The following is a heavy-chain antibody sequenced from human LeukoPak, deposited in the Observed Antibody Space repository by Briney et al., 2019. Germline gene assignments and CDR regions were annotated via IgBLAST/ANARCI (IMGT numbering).Heavy chain of an antibody. CDR3: AREDSSGYHMPLDY. V-gene: IGHV4-4*07. CDR1: GGSISSYY. CDR2: IYTSGST. D-gene: IGHD3-22*01. J-gene: IGHJ4*02. Sequence: PSETLSLTCTVSGGSISSYYWSWIRQPAGKGLEWIGRIYTSGSTNYNPSLKGRVTISVDKSKNQFSLKLSSVTAADTAVYYCAREDSSGYHMPLDYWGQGTLVTVSS.